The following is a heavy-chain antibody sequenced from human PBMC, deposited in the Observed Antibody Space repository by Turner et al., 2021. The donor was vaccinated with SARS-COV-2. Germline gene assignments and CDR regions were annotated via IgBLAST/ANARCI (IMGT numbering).Heavy chain of an antibody. D-gene: IGHD6-13*01. CDR2: VNSDGSTK. Sequence: EVQLVESWGGLVQPGGSLRVSCAASGFTFSSYWMNWVRQAPGQGLAGVGRVNSDGSTKSYGYYVKGRFTNARYNAKSTQYLKMHSLRAEDTAVDYWAGVEIAAAGPTFYYYYYGMDVWGQGTTVTVSS. CDR1: GFTFSSYW. V-gene: IGHV3-74*01. CDR3: AGVEIAAAGPTFYYYYYGMDV. J-gene: IGHJ6*02.